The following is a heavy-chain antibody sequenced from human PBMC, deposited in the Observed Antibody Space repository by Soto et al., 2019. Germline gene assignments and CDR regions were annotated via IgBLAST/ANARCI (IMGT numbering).Heavy chain of an antibody. D-gene: IGHD2-8*01. Sequence: ASVKVSCKASGYTFTIDVMHWVRQAPGQRLEWMGWINAGNGNTKYSQNFQGRVTITRDTSASTAYMEVSGLRSEDTAVYYCARGITSGHPQYFQHWGQGTLVTVPQ. J-gene: IGHJ1*01. V-gene: IGHV1-3*01. CDR2: INAGNGNT. CDR3: ARGITSGHPQYFQH. CDR1: GYTFTIDV.